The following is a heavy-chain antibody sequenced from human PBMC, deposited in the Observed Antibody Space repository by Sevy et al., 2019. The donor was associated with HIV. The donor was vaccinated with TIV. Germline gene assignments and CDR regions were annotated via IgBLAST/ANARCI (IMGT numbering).Heavy chain of an antibody. V-gene: IGHV1-46*01. CDR3: ARELSITMVRGVFDY. D-gene: IGHD3-10*01. J-gene: IGHJ4*02. CDR2: INPSGGST. Sequence: ASVNVSCKASGYTFTSYYMHWVRQAPGQGLEWMGIINPSGGSTSYAQKFQGRVTMTRDTSTSTVYMELSSLRSEDTAVYYCARELSITMVRGVFDYWGQGTLVTVSS. CDR1: GYTFTSYY.